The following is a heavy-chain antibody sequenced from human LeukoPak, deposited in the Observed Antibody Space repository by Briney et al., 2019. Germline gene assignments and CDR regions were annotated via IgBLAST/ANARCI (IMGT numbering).Heavy chain of an antibody. V-gene: IGHV3-7*01. D-gene: IGHD6-13*01. CDR3: ARVQQQLDPYYFDY. CDR2: IKQDGSEK. CDR1: GFTFSSYW. Sequence: GGSLRLSCAASGFTFSSYWMSWVRQAPGKGLEWVANIKQDGSEKYYVDSVKGRFTISRDNAKNSLYLQMNSLRAEDTAVYYCARVQQQLDPYYFDYWGQGTLVAVSS. J-gene: IGHJ4*02.